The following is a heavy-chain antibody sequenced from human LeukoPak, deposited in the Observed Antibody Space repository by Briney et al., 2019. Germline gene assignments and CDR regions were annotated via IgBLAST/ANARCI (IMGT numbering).Heavy chain of an antibody. Sequence: GGSLRLSCAASGFTLSNYWMTWVRQAPGKGLEWVANIKGDGSKKYYMKSVEGRFTISRDNAKSSLYLQMNSLRTDDTALYYCVRESSRRQLPFDYWGQGTLVTVSS. CDR2: IKGDGSKK. D-gene: IGHD2-2*01. CDR3: VRESSRRQLPFDY. CDR1: GFTLSNYW. V-gene: IGHV3-7*01. J-gene: IGHJ4*02.